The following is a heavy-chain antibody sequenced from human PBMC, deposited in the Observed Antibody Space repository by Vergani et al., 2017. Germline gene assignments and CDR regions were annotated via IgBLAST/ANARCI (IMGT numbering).Heavy chain of an antibody. CDR2: ISGSGGST. CDR1: GFTFSSYA. D-gene: IGHD3-22*01. CDR3: AKDLLDSSGYYDY. V-gene: IGHV3-23*01. J-gene: IGHJ4*02. Sequence: EVQLLESGGGLVQPGGSLRLSCAASGFTFSSYAMSWVRQAPGKGLEWVSAISGSGGSTYYADCVKGRFTISRDNSKNTLYLQMNSLRAEDTAVYYCAKDLLDSSGYYDYWGQGTLVTVSS.